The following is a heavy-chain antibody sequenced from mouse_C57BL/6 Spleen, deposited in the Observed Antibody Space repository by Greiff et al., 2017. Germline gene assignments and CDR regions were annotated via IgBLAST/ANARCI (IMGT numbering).Heavy chain of an antibody. CDR3: ASPLGGCFFDY. V-gene: IGHV1-74*01. CDR1: GYTFTSYW. CDR2: IHPSDSDT. J-gene: IGHJ2*01. D-gene: IGHD4-1*01. Sequence: QVQLQQPGAELVKPGASVKVSCKASGYTFTSYWMHWVKQRPGQGLEWIGRIHPSDSDTNYNQKFKGKATLTVYKSSSTAYMQLSSLTSEDAAVYYCASPLGGCFFDYWGQGTTLTVSS.